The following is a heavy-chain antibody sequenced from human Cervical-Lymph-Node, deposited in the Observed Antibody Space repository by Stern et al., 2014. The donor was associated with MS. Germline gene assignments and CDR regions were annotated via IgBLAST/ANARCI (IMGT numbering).Heavy chain of an antibody. CDR3: ARGYSTTYLDY. J-gene: IGHJ4*02. CDR2: IHPCNGDG. V-gene: IGHV1-3*01. D-gene: IGHD6-13*01. CDR1: GYTFTNYA. Sequence: QLVQSGAEVKKPGASVKVSCKASGYTFTNYALHWVRQAPGQRPEWMGMIHPCNGDGKYSQNFQDRVTITRDTSANTVYMELRSLRVEDTAMYYCARGYSTTYLDYWGQGTLVTVSS.